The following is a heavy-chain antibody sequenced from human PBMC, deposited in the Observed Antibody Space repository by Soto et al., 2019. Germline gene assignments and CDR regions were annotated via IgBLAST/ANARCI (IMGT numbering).Heavy chain of an antibody. Sequence: KGLEWMGRIDPTDSDTNYSPSFQGHVTISVDKSITTAFLQWSSLQASDTAIYYCARRTLTKPRTVNGMDVCGQGT. J-gene: IGHJ6*01. CDR3: ARRTLTKPRTVNGMDV. V-gene: IGHV5-10-1*01. CDR2: IDPTDSDT. D-gene: IGHD2-8*01.